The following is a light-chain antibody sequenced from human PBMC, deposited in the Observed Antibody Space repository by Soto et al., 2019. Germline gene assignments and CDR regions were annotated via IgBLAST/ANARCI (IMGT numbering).Light chain of an antibody. J-gene: IGKJ2*01. CDR1: QSVSSK. Sequence: DIVMTQSPVTLSVSPGERATLSCRARQSVSSKLAWYQQKPGQAPRLLIYGASTRATGIPARFSGSGSGTEFTLSINSLQSEDFAVYYCQQYNNWPQTFGQGTKLEIK. CDR3: QQYNNWPQT. CDR2: GAS. V-gene: IGKV3-15*01.